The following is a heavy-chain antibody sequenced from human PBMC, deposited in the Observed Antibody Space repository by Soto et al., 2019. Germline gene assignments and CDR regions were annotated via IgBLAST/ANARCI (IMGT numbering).Heavy chain of an antibody. CDR3: AKDKSILTLYYFDY. Sequence: PGGSLRLSCAASGFTFSSYAMTWVRQAPGKGLEWVSTITGSSGTTCSADSVKGRFTIFRDNSKNTLYLQMNSLRAEDTAVYYCAKDKSILTLYYFDYWGQGALVTVSS. J-gene: IGHJ4*02. CDR1: GFTFSSYA. CDR2: ITGSSGTT. V-gene: IGHV3-23*01. D-gene: IGHD3-9*01.